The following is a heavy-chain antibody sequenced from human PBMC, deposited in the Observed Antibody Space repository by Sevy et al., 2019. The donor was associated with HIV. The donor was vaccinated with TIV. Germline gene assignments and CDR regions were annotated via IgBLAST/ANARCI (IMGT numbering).Heavy chain of an antibody. CDR2: LSFGCGKI. CDR1: GFTFNIYS. CDR3: AREGCNKPHDY. V-gene: IGHV3-23*01. D-gene: IGHD2-8*01. J-gene: IGHJ4*02. Sequence: GGSLRLSCAASGFTFNIYSMSWVRQTPGKGLEWVATLSFGCGKINHADSVKGRFTMSRDDSKNAVYLQMNNLRVEDTAIYYCAREGCNKPHDYWGQGTLVTVSS.